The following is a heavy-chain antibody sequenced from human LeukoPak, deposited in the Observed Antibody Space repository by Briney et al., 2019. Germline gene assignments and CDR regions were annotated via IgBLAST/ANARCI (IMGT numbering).Heavy chain of an antibody. CDR3: ARDHNWGPDY. J-gene: IGHJ4*02. Sequence: GASVKVSFKSSGYSFTDHYLHWLRQAPGQGLEWMAWIHPKTGVTNYAERFQGRLSLTRDTSISTLYMELNSLTSDDTAVYYCARDHNWGPDYWGQGTLVSVSS. CDR2: IHPKTGVT. V-gene: IGHV1-2*02. CDR1: GYSFTDHY. D-gene: IGHD7-27*01.